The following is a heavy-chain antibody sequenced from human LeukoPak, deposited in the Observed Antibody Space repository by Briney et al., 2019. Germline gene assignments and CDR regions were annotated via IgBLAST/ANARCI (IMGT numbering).Heavy chain of an antibody. Sequence: PGGSLRLSCAASGFTFSSYAMHWVRQAPGKGLEWVAVISYDGSDKYYADSVKGRFTISRDNSKNTLYLQMSSLRAEDTAVYYCARERVVYYYYYGMDVWGKGTTVTVSS. J-gene: IGHJ6*04. CDR2: ISYDGSDK. CDR1: GFTFSSYA. CDR3: ARERVVYYYYYGMDV. V-gene: IGHV3-30*04.